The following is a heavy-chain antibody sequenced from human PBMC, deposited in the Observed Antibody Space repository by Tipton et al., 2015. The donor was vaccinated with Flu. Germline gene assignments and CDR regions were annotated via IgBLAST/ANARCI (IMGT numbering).Heavy chain of an antibody. CDR3: ARSTYYYGSGSSDY. J-gene: IGHJ4*02. Sequence: TLSLTCTVSGGFVSSYYWNWVRQVPGKGLEWIGTIYHSGTTYYNPSLKSRVTISVDTAKNQFSQRLNSVTASDTAVYYCARSTYYYGSGSSDYWGQGTLVTVSS. CDR2: IYHSGTT. V-gene: IGHV4-59*08. D-gene: IGHD3-10*01. CDR1: GGFVSSYY.